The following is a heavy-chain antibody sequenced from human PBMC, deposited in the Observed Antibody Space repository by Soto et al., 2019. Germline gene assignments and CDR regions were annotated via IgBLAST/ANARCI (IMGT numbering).Heavy chain of an antibody. CDR2: ITGSGDTT. J-gene: IGHJ5*02. Sequence: GGSLRLSCAASGFTFTRYAMSWVRQAPGEGLEWVSAITGSGDTTYYADSVEGRFTISRDNSKNALYLQMNNLRADDTAVYYCAKSLYTYDSSRPWGQGTLVTVSS. CDR3: AKSLYTYDSSRP. D-gene: IGHD3-22*01. V-gene: IGHV3-23*01. CDR1: GFTFTRYA.